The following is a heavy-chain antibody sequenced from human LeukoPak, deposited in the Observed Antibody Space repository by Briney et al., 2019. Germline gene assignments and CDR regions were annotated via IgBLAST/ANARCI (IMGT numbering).Heavy chain of an antibody. Sequence: GGSLRLSCGASGFTFSSYAMSWVRQAPGKGLEWVSTINHNGDNTYYADSVKGRSTISRDNFKNTLYLQMNSLRAEDTAVYYCAKALANWGQGTLVTVSS. V-gene: IGHV3-23*01. CDR2: INHNGDNT. CDR3: AKALAN. J-gene: IGHJ4*02. CDR1: GFTFSSYA.